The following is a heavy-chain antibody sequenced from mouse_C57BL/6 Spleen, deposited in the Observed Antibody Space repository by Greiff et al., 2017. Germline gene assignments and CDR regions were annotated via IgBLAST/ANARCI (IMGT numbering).Heavy chain of an antibody. V-gene: IGHV1-15*01. CDR2: IDPETGGT. CDR3: TKFFAY. Sequence: VKLVESGAELVRPGASVTLSCKASGYTFTDYEMHWVKQTPVHGLEWIGAIDPETGGTAYNQKFKGKAILTADKSSSTAYMELRSLTSEDSAVYYCTKFFAYWGQGTLVTVSA. J-gene: IGHJ3*01. CDR1: GYTFTDYE.